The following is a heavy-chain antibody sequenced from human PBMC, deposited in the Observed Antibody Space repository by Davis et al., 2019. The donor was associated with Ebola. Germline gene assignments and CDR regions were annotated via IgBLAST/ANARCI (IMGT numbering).Heavy chain of an antibody. CDR2: INTNTGNP. CDR3: ATLPDV. V-gene: IGHV7-4-1*02. J-gene: IGHJ3*01. CDR1: GYSFTTYG. Sequence: VSVKVSCKASGYSFTTYGMHWVRQAPGQGLEWMGWINTNTGNPTYAKAFTGRFVFSLDTSVSTAYLQISSLKAEDTAVYYCATLPDVWGQGTRVTVSS.